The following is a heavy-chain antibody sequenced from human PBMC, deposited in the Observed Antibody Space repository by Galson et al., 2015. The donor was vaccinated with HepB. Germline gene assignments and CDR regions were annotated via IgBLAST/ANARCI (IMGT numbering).Heavy chain of an antibody. CDR2: INPNNGGT. J-gene: IGHJ4*02. D-gene: IGHD1/OR15-1a*01. Sequence: SVKVSCKASGYTFNGNYIHWVRLAPGQGLEWMGWINPNNGGTKYAQKFQGWVTMTRDTSISTAYMDLSSLTSDDTAVYYCARDLGNNGWPYYFDSWGQGTLVTVSS. CDR1: GYTFNGNY. V-gene: IGHV1-2*04. CDR3: ARDLGNNGWPYYFDS.